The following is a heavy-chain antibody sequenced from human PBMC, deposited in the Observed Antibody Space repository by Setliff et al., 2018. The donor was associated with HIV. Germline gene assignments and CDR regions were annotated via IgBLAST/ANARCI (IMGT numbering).Heavy chain of an antibody. V-gene: IGHV1-18*01. CDR3: ARDPSSGIYYDSSGQYFQN. Sequence: ASVKVSCKSSGYTFISYSLNWVRQAPGQGLEYIGWIGTDSHNTNYAQKFQGRVSMTIDTSTSTAYMGLRSLRPDDTAVYFCARDPSSGIYYDSSGQYFQNWGQGTLVTVSS. J-gene: IGHJ1*01. CDR2: IGTDSHNT. D-gene: IGHD3-22*01. CDR1: GYTFISYS.